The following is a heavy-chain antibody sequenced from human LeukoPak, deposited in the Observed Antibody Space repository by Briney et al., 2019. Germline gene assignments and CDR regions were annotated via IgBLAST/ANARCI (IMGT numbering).Heavy chain of an antibody. CDR3: AEPGPYDYVWGSYRRYYFDY. D-gene: IGHD3-16*02. Sequence: KPSETLSLTCTVSGGSISSSSYYWGWIRQPPGKGLEWIGSIYYSGSTYYNPSLKSRVTISVDTSKNQFSLKLSSVTAADTAVYYCAEPGPYDYVWGSYRRYYFDYWGQGTLVTVSS. J-gene: IGHJ4*02. CDR2: IYYSGST. CDR1: GGSISSSSYY. V-gene: IGHV4-39*01.